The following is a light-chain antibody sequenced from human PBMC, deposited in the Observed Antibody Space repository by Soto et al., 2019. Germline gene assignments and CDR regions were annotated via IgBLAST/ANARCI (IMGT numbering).Light chain of an antibody. CDR3: QQYATSPLT. CDR1: QSVASNY. J-gene: IGKJ4*01. V-gene: IGKV3-20*01. CDR2: GAS. Sequence: EIVLTQSPGTLSVSPGERATLSCSATQSVASNYLAWYQHKPGRAPRLLIFGASSRDTGIPDRFSGSGSGTDFTLTISRLEPEDFAVYYCQQYATSPLTFGGGTKVEIK.